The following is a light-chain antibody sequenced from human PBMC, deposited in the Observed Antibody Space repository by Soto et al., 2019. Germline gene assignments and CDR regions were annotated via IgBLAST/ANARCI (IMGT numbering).Light chain of an antibody. V-gene: IGKV3-15*01. CDR2: GAS. CDR1: QSIRGD. Sequence: EIVMTQSPATLSVSLGEGVTLSCRASQSIRGDLAWYQQKPGQTPRLLIYGASTRATGVPARFSGSGSGTEFTLTISSLQSEDSAVYYCQQYNSYSLTFGQGTRLEIK. CDR3: QQYNSYSLT. J-gene: IGKJ5*01.